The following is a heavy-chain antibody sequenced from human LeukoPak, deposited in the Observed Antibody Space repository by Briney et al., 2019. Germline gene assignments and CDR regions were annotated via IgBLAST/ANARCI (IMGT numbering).Heavy chain of an antibody. CDR2: IYYSGST. J-gene: IGHJ6*04. CDR1: GGSISSGGYS. Sequence: SQTLSLTCTVSGGSISSGGYSWSWIRQHPGKGLEWIGYIYYSGSTYYNPSLKSRVTISVDTSKNQFSLKLSSVTAADTAVYYCARESITMVRGVISDGMDVWGKGTTVTVSS. CDR3: ARESITMVRGVISDGMDV. V-gene: IGHV4-31*03. D-gene: IGHD3-10*01.